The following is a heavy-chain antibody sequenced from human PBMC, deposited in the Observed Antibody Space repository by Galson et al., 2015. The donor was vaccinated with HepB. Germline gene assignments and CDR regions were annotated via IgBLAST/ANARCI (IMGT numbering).Heavy chain of an antibody. CDR2: ISAYNGNT. Sequence: SVKVSCKASGYTFTSYGISWVRQAPGQGLEWMGWISAYNGNTNYAQKLQGRVTMTTDTSTSTAYMELRSLRSDDTAVYYCARDGGCSSTSCYMFVFPYYYYGMDVWGQGTTVTVSS. CDR1: GYTFTSYG. J-gene: IGHJ6*02. CDR3: ARDGGCSSTSCYMFVFPYYYYGMDV. V-gene: IGHV1-18*01. D-gene: IGHD2-2*02.